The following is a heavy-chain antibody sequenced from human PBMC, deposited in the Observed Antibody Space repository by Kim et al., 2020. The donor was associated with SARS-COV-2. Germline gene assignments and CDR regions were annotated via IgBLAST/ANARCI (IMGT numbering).Heavy chain of an antibody. CDR3: GQTVTTWGEDDY. V-gene: IGHV3-49*03. Sequence: GGSLRLSCTASGFTFGDYAMSWFRQAPGKGLEWVGFIRSKAYGGTTEDAASVKGRFTISRDDSKSIASLKMNSLKTEDTAVYYRGQTVTTWGEDDYWGQGTLVTVSS. CDR2: IRSKAYGGTT. CDR1: GFTFGDYA. D-gene: IGHD4-17*01. J-gene: IGHJ4*02.